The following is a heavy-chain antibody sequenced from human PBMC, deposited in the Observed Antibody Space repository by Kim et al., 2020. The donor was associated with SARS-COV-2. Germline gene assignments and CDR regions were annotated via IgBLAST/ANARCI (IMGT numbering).Heavy chain of an antibody. CDR2: T. V-gene: IGHV1-18*01. J-gene: IGHJ4*02. D-gene: IGHD2-2*01. CDR3: ARGKYPLYFDY. Sequence: TNSAQKLQSRVTMTTDTPTSTAYMELRSLRSDDTAVYYCARGKYPLYFDYWGQGTLVTVSS.